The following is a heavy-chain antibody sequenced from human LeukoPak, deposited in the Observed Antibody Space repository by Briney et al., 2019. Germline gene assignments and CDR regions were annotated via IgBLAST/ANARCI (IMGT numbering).Heavy chain of an antibody. Sequence: SETLSLTCTVSGGSISNYYWSWIRQPPGKGLEWIGYIYYSGSTNYNPSLKSRVTISVDTSKNQFSLKLSSVTAADTAVYYCARDYYGSGSYFLDYWGQGTLVTVSS. CDR3: ARDYYGSGSYFLDY. CDR2: IYYSGST. CDR1: GGSISNYY. D-gene: IGHD3-10*01. V-gene: IGHV4-59*01. J-gene: IGHJ4*02.